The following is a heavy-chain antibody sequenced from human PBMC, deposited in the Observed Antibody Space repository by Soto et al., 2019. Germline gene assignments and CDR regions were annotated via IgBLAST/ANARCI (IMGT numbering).Heavy chain of an antibody. CDR1: GFTFSSYA. D-gene: IGHD6-19*01. Sequence: GGSLRLSCAASGFTFSSYAMHWVRQAPGKGLEWVAVISYDGSNKYYADSVKGRFTISRDNSKNTLYLQMNSLRAEDTAVYYCARGSVAGYFDYWGQGTLVTVSS. V-gene: IGHV3-30-3*01. CDR2: ISYDGSNK. J-gene: IGHJ4*02. CDR3: ARGSVAGYFDY.